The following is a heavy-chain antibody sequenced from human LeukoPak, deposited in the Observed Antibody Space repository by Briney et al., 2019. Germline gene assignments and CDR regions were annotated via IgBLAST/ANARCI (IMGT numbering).Heavy chain of an antibody. V-gene: IGHV3-9*01. D-gene: IGHD3-10*02. Sequence: GRSLRLSCAASGFTFEDYAMHWVRQAPGKGLEWASDISWNGGSIGYADSVKGRFTISRDNAKNSLYLQMNSLRAEDTALYYCAKVRNMFRESPLDYWGQGTLVTVSS. CDR1: GFTFEDYA. CDR3: AKVRNMFRESPLDY. CDR2: ISWNGGSI. J-gene: IGHJ4*02.